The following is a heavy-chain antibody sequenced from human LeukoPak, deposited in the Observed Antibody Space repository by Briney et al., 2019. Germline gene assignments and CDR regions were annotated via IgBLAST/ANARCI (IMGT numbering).Heavy chain of an antibody. V-gene: IGHV3-9*01. CDR2: ISWNSGSI. D-gene: IGHD3-10*01. J-gene: IGHJ6*02. CDR3: ARGARYYGSGSKDV. Sequence: GGSLRLSCAASGLTFDDYAMHWVRQAPGKGLEWVSGISWNSGSIGYADSVKGRFTISRDNAKNSLYLQMNSLRAEDTAVYYCARGARYYGSGSKDVWGQGTTVTVSS. CDR1: GLTFDDYA.